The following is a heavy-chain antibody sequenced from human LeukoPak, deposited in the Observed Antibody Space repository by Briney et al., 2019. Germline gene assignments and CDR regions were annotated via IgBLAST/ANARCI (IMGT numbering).Heavy chain of an antibody. CDR2: INTNTGNP. CDR3: ARAVVVPAADTYYFDY. CDR1: GYTFTSYA. V-gene: IGHV7-4-1*02. J-gene: IGHJ4*02. D-gene: IGHD2-2*01. Sequence: ASVKVSCKASGYTFTSYAMHWVRQAPGQGLEWMGWINTNTGNPTYAQGFTGRFVFSLDTSVSTAYLQISSLKAEDTAVYYCARAVVVPAADTYYFDYWGQGTLVTVSS.